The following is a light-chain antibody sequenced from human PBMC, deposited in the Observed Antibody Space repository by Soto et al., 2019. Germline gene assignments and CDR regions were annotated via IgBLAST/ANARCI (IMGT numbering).Light chain of an antibody. CDR1: STDVGGYNY. Sequence: QSALTQPPSASGSAGQSVTISCTGTSTDVGGYNYVSWYQQHPGKAPKLMIYEVSKRPSGVPDRFSGSKSGNTASLTVSGLQAEDEADYYCSSYTTSNTPYVFGTGTKVTVL. CDR2: EVS. V-gene: IGLV2-8*01. J-gene: IGLJ1*01. CDR3: SSYTTSNTPYV.